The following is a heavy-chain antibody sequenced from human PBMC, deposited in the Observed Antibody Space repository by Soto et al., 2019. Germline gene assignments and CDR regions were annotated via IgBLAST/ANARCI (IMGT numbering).Heavy chain of an antibody. CDR2: ISNSGSAM. CDR1: GFTFSSYE. J-gene: IGHJ4*02. D-gene: IGHD3-3*01. CDR3: ARDGYFDFCSGYPGTPRPFDF. Sequence: EVQLAESGGGLVQPGGSLRLSCAASGFTFSSYEMNWVRQAPGKGLEWVSYISNSGSAMYYADSVRGRFTMSRDNAKNSLYLQMDSLRAEDTAIYYCARDGYFDFCSGYPGTPRPFDFWGQGTPVTVST. V-gene: IGHV3-48*03.